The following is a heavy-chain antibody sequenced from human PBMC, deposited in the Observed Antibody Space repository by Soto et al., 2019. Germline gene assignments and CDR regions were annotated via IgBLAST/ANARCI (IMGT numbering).Heavy chain of an antibody. CDR3: ARVKNSAFDI. D-gene: IGHD1-7*01. CDR1: VDNVFRKGVA. V-gene: IGHV6-1*01. J-gene: IGHJ3*02. CDR2: TYYSSKWDN. Sequence: VQLQQSGPGLVKPSQTLSLTCAISVDNVFRKGVAWNWVRQSPSRGLEWLGRTYYSSKWDNEYAGSVKGRSTIKLDTSNNQISLHLYSVTHEYSAVYYCARVKNSAFDIWGQGTLVIVSS.